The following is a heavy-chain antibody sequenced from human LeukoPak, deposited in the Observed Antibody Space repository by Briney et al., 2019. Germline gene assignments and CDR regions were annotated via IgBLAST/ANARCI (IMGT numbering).Heavy chain of an antibody. CDR3: AELGITMIGGV. CDR1: GFTFDDYS. CDR2: ISWNSGGI. V-gene: IGHV3-9*01. J-gene: IGHJ6*04. D-gene: IGHD3-10*02. Sequence: GGSLRLSCAASGFTFDDYSMHWVRQAPGKGLEWVSGISWNSGGIGYADSVKGRFTISRDNAKNSLYLQMNSLGAEDTAVYYCAELGITMIGGVWGKGTTVTISS.